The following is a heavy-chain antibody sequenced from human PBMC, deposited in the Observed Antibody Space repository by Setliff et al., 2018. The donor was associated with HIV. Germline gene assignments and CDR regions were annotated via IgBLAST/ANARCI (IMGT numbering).Heavy chain of an antibody. CDR3: ARHDGGGWYVRVLATSFDY. CDR2: IHYRGST. J-gene: IGHJ4*02. Sequence: PSETLSLTCTVSGGSISSSYWTWTRQPPGKGLEWIGNIHYRGSTNYNPSLKSRVTISVDTSRSQFSLKLSSVTAADTAVYYCARHDGGGWYVRVLATSFDYWGQGTLVTVSS. V-gene: IGHV4-59*08. D-gene: IGHD6-19*01. CDR1: GGSISSSY.